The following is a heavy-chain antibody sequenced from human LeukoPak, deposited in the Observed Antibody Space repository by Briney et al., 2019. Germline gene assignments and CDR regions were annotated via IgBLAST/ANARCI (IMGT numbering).Heavy chain of an antibody. Sequence: GAAVKVSCKASGYTFSSYDINWVRQAPGQGREWMGWMNPNSGNTGYAQKFQGRVTMTRNTSISTAYMELSSLRSEDTAVYYGARIQYYYGSGYYYGMDVWGQGTTVTVSS. D-gene: IGHD3-10*01. CDR1: GYTFSSYD. CDR2: MNPNSGNT. J-gene: IGHJ6*02. V-gene: IGHV1-8*01. CDR3: ARIQYYYGSGYYYGMDV.